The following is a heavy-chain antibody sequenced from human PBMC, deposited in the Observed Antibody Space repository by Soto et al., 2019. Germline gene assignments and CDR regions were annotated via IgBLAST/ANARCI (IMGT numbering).Heavy chain of an antibody. V-gene: IGHV1-2*02. J-gene: IGHJ6*02. CDR3: ARSLTEGYCTITGCYTRPLYGMDV. D-gene: IGHD2-2*02. CDR1: GYTFSGYY. Sequence: ASVKVSCKASGYTFSGYYIHWLRQAPGQGLEWMGWINPNSGGTNYAQKFQGRVTVTRDTPTSTAYMELSRLTSDDTAVYYCARSLTEGYCTITGCYTRPLYGMDVWGQGTTVTVS. CDR2: INPNSGGT.